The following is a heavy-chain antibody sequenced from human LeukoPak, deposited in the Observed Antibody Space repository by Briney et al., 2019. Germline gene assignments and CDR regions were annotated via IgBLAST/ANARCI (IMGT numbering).Heavy chain of an antibody. CDR1: GYTFTSYG. Sequence: ASVKVSCKACGYTFTSYGISWVRQAPGQGLEWMGWISAYNGNTNYAQKLQGRVTMTTDTSTSTAYMELRSLRSDDTAVYYCATYNWNYWSDPWGQGTLVTVSS. J-gene: IGHJ5*02. D-gene: IGHD1-7*01. V-gene: IGHV1-18*01. CDR2: ISAYNGNT. CDR3: ATYNWNYWSDP.